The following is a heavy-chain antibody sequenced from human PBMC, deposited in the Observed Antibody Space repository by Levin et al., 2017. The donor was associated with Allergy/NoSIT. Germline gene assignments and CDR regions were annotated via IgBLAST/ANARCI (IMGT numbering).Heavy chain of an antibody. J-gene: IGHJ4*02. CDR3: VSYRDGPYIPIAS. Sequence: PGGSLRLSCVVSGFTFSNYAMSWIRQTPDKGLEWISIISGNSRVIYYADSVRGRFTISRDNSKNTLYLQMSSLRVEDTALYYCVSYRDGPYIPIASWGQGTLVTVSS. D-gene: IGHD2-21*01. V-gene: IGHV3-23*01. CDR2: ISGNSRVI. CDR1: GFTFSNYA.